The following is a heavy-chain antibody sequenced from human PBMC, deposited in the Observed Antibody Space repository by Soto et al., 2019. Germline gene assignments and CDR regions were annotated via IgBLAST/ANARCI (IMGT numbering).Heavy chain of an antibody. CDR2: ISHSGST. Sequence: SETLSPTCTVSGGSVGTPSYYWDWIRLSPGQGLEWIGYISHSGSTDYNPALKSRVTIFADTSKNELSLKLDSVTAADTAVYYCARGRYSSGWFDFWGQGILVTVSS. V-gene: IGHV4-61*01. D-gene: IGHD6-19*01. CDR3: ARGRYSSGWFDF. J-gene: IGHJ4*02. CDR1: GGSVGTPSYY.